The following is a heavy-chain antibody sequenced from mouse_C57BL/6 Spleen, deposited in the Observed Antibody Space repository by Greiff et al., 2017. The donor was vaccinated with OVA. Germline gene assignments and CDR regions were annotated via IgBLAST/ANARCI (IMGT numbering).Heavy chain of an antibody. D-gene: IGHD2-4*01. CDR1: GYTFTSYW. Sequence: QVQLQQPGAELVKPGASVKVSCKASGYTFTSYWMHWVKQRPGQGLEWIGRIHPSDSDTNYNQKFKGKATLTVDKSSSTAYMQLSSLTSEDSAVYYCAIEAYYDYEAWFAYWGQGTLVTVSA. CDR3: AIEAYYDYEAWFAY. CDR2: IHPSDSDT. V-gene: IGHV1-74*01. J-gene: IGHJ3*01.